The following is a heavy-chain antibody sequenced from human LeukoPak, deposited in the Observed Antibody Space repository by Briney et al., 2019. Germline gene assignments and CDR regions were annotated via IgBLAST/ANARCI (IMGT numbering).Heavy chain of an antibody. J-gene: IGHJ5*02. V-gene: IGHV4-59*01. CDR1: GGSISSYY. CDR2: IYYSGST. Sequence: SETLSLTCTVSGGSISSYYWSWIRQPPGKGLEWIGYIYYSGSTNYNPSLKSRVTISVDTSKNQFSLKLSSVPAADTAVYYCARVGSGDYPTSWFDPWGQGTLVTVSS. D-gene: IGHD4-17*01. CDR3: ARVGSGDYPTSWFDP.